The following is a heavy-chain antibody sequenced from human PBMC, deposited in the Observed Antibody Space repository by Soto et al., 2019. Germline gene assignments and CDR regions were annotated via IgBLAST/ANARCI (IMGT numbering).Heavy chain of an antibody. CDR2: ISGSGGST. V-gene: IGHV3-23*01. J-gene: IGHJ4*02. CDR1: GFTFSSYA. CDR3: ARRCSDSSGFDY. Sequence: EVQLLESGGDLVQPGGSLRLSCAASGFTFSSYAMNWVRQAPGKRLEWVSAISGSGGSTYYLDSVKGRFTFSRDNSKNTLYLQMNSLRLEDTAVYYCARRCSDSSGFDYWGQGTLVTVSS. D-gene: IGHD3-22*01.